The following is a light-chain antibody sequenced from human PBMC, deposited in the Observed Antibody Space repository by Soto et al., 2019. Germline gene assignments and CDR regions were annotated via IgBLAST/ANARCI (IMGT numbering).Light chain of an antibody. CDR2: DAS. CDR1: QSINSW. Sequence: DIQMTQSPSTLSASVGDRVTITCRASQSINSWLAWYQQKPGKAPKLLIYDASRLESGVPSRSTGSGSGTEFTLAISSLQPDDFATYYCQQYNSYSPTFGQGTKLEIK. J-gene: IGKJ2*01. CDR3: QQYNSYSPT. V-gene: IGKV1-5*01.